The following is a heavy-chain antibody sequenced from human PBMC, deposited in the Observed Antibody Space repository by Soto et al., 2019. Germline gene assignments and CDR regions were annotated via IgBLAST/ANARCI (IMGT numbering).Heavy chain of an antibody. CDR3: VRVGDTSGYPFDS. V-gene: IGHV4-31*03. J-gene: IGHJ4*02. Sequence: TLSLTCTVSGGSIISDHYYWTWVRQHPWKGLEWIGCIYYIGSTSYNPSLKSRLTISMDTPKNQFSLKLSSVTAADTAVYYCVRVGDTSGYPFDSWGKGTLVTGSS. CDR1: GGSIISDHYY. CDR2: IYYIGST. D-gene: IGHD3-22*01.